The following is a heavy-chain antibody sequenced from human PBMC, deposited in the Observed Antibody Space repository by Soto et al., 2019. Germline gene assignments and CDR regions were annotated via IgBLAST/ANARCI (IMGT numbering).Heavy chain of an antibody. CDR1: GFTFDDYA. Sequence: SLRLSCAASGFTFDDYAMHWVRQAPGKGLEWVSGISWNSGSIGYADSVKGRFTISRDNAKNSLYLQMNSLRAEDTALYYCARSMGYDSSGYYSDYWGQGTLVTVSS. D-gene: IGHD3-22*01. J-gene: IGHJ4*02. V-gene: IGHV3-9*01. CDR3: ARSMGYDSSGYYSDY. CDR2: ISWNSGSI.